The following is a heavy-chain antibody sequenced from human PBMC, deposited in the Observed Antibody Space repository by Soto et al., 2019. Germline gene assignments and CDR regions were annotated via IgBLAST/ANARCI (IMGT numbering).Heavy chain of an antibody. CDR3: ARTSTSETGFDY. Sequence: QVQLQESGPGLVKPSGTLTITCAVSGGSISSNNWWSWVRQPPGKGLKWIGEIYHSGSNNYNPSFKSRDDMSVDKSKDQVPLRLNSVTAAHTALYYCARTSTSETGFDYWGQGTLVTVSS. V-gene: IGHV4-4*02. J-gene: IGHJ4*02. D-gene: IGHD2-2*01. CDR2: IYHSGSN. CDR1: GGSISSNNW.